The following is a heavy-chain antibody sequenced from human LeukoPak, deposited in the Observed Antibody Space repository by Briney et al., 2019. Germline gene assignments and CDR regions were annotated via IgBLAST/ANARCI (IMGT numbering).Heavy chain of an antibody. CDR1: GFTFSTYN. J-gene: IGHJ4*02. V-gene: IGHV3-53*01. CDR2: IYSGGST. CDR3: ARDRGGSSGWSLSFDY. D-gene: IGHD6-19*01. Sequence: GGSLRLSCAASGFTFSTYNMSWVRQAPGKGLEWVSVIYSGGSTYYADSVKGRFTISRDNSKNTLYLQMNSLRAEDTAVYYCARDRGGSSGWSLSFDYWGQGTLVTVSS.